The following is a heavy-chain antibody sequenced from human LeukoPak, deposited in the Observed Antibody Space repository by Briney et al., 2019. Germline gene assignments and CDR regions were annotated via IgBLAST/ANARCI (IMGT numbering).Heavy chain of an antibody. CDR2: ISAYNGNT. CDR3: ARNPKSITIFGVVISNYYYYMDV. CDR1: GYTFTSYG. J-gene: IGHJ6*03. V-gene: IGHV1-18*01. Sequence: ASVKVSCKASGYTFTSYGISWVRQAPGQGLEWMGWISAYNGNTNYAQKLQGRVTMTTDTSTSTAYMELRSLRSDDTAVYYCARNPKSITIFGVVISNYYYYMDVWGKGTTVTVSS. D-gene: IGHD3-3*01.